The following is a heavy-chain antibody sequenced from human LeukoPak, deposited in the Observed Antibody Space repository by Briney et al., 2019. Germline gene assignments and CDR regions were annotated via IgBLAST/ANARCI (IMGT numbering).Heavy chain of an antibody. V-gene: IGHV4-4*09. CDR2: IYTSGST. J-gene: IGHJ3*02. CDR3: ARHRRYCSSTSCYRFSRDAFDI. Sequence: SETLSLTCTVSGGSISSYYWSGIRQPPGKGLEWIGYIYTSGSTNYNPSLKSRVTISVDTSKNQFSLKLSSVTAADTAVYYCARHRRYCSSTSCYRFSRDAFDIWGQGTMVTVSS. CDR1: GGSISSYY. D-gene: IGHD2-2*02.